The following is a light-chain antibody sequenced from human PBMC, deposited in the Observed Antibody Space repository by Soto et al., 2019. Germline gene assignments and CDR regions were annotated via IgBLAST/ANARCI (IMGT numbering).Light chain of an antibody. CDR3: GADHGSGSNFAL. CDR1: SGYSNYK. Sequence: QSVLTRPPSASASLGASVTLTCTLSSGYSNYKVDWYQQRPGKGPRFVMRVGTGGIVGSKGDGIPDRFSVLGSGLNRYLTIKNIQEEDESDYHCGADHGSGSNFALFGGGTKLTVL. J-gene: IGLJ3*02. CDR2: VGTGGIVG. V-gene: IGLV9-49*01.